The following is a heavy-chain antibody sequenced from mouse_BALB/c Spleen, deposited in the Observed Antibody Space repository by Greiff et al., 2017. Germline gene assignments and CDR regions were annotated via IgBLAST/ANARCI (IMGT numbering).Heavy chain of an antibody. CDR3: ARGITTAWFAY. CDR2: IDPANGNT. CDR1: GFNIKDTY. V-gene: IGHV14-3*02. J-gene: IGHJ3*01. D-gene: IGHD2-4*01. Sequence: EVQLQQSGAELVKPGASVKLSCTASGFNIKDTYMHWVKQRPEQGLEWIGRIDPANGNTKYDPKFQGKATITADTSSNTAYLQLSSLTSEDTAVYYCARGITTAWFAYWGQGTLVTVSA.